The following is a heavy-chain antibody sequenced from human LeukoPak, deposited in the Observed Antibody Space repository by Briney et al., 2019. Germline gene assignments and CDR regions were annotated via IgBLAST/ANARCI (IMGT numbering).Heavy chain of an antibody. V-gene: IGHV4-39*01. Sequence: PSETLSLTCTVCGGSISSSNYYWGWIRQPPGKGLEWIGSMHYSGSTYYNPSLKSRVTISVDTSKNQFSLKLISVTAADTAVYYCARHGHYCGGDCYLDYWGQGTLVTVSS. J-gene: IGHJ4*02. CDR3: ARHGHYCGGDCYLDY. D-gene: IGHD2-21*02. CDR2: MHYSGST. CDR1: GGSISSSNYY.